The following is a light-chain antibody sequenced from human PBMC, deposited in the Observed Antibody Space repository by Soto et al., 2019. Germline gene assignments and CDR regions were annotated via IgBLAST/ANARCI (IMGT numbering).Light chain of an antibody. J-gene: IGLJ3*02. CDR1: SSDVGAYNY. CDR2: DVS. CDR3: SSYAGSSIGV. Sequence: QSALTQPPSASGSPGQSVTISCTGTSSDVGAYNYVSWYQQHPGKAPKLMIYDVSKRPSGVPDRFSGSKSGNTASLTVSGRQAEDEADCCCSSYAGSSIGVFGGGTKLTVL. V-gene: IGLV2-8*01.